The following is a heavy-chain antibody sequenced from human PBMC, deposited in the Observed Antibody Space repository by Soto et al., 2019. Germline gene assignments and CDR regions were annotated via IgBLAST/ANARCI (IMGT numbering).Heavy chain of an antibody. D-gene: IGHD2-2*01. CDR3: ARGSRRKHSSSTYFDY. CDR2: IIPIFGTA. CDR1: GGTFSSYA. V-gene: IGHV1-69*12. Sequence: QVQLVQSGAEVKKPGSSVKVSCKASGGTFSSYAISWVRQAPGQGLEWMGGIIPIFGTANYAQKFQGSVTITADESTSTAYMELSSLSSEDTAVYYWARGSRRKHSSSTYFDYWGQGTLVTVSS. J-gene: IGHJ4*02.